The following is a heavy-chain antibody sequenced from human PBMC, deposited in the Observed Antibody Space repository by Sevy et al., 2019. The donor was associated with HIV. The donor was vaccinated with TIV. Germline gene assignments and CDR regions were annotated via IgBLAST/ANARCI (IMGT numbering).Heavy chain of an antibody. J-gene: IGHJ4*02. CDR1: GFTFSNYG. V-gene: IGHV3-33*01. CDR2: IWNDGSSK. D-gene: IGHD3-22*01. Sequence: GGYLRLSCAASGFTFSNYGMHWLRQAPGKGLEWVALIWNDGSSKYYADSVKGRFTISRDNSKNTLYLQMNSLRVEDTAVYFTARGSDVNDRSAKRDFDYWGQGTLVTVSS. CDR3: ARGSDVNDRSAKRDFDY.